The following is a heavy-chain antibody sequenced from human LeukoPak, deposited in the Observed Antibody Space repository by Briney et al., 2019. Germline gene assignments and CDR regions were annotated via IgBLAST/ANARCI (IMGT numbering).Heavy chain of an antibody. CDR1: GFAFSSYA. J-gene: IGHJ3*01. D-gene: IGHD3-22*01. CDR3: ARGGNIGYNYNAFDV. V-gene: IGHV3-23*01. CDR2: ISRRDDYT. Sequence: GGSLRLSCAASGFAFSSYAMSWVRQPPGKGLEWVSVISRRDDYTYYADSVKGRFTISRDNSKNTLYLQMNTLRAEDTAVYYCARGGNIGYNYNAFDVWGQGTMVAVSS.